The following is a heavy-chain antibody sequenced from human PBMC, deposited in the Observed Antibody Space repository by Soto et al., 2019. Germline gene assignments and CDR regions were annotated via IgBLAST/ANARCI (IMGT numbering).Heavy chain of an antibody. Sequence: QVQLVQSGAEVRKPGASVKVSCKASGYTFSGYYMHWVRRAPGQGLEWMGWINPNSGGTKYAQKFQGWVTMTRDTSIRTAYMELSRLRSDDTAVYFCARDPTYYYDSSPSLYLDSWGQGTLVTVSS. D-gene: IGHD3-22*01. CDR2: INPNSGGT. CDR3: ARDPTYYYDSSPSLYLDS. CDR1: GYTFSGYY. J-gene: IGHJ4*02. V-gene: IGHV1-2*04.